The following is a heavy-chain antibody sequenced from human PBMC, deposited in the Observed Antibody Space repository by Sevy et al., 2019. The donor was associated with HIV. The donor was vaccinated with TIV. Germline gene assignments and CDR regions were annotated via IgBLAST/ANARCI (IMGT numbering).Heavy chain of an antibody. CDR2: ISYSGTNK. Sequence: GGSLRLSCAASGFTFTLYAIHWVRQAPGKGLEWVALISYSGTNKYYADSVKGRFTISRDDSKNTAYLQMNNLRTDEKAVYYCARVAVEYCTDDCYHRFDYWGQGTQVTVSS. CDR1: GFTFTLYA. CDR3: ARVAVEYCTDDCYHRFDY. J-gene: IGHJ4*02. D-gene: IGHD2-21*02. V-gene: IGHV3-30-3*01.